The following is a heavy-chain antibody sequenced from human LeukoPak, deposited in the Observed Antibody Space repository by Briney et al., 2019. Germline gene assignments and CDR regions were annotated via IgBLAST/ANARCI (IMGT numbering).Heavy chain of an antibody. V-gene: IGHV3-13*01. D-gene: IGHD2-2*01. Sequence: PGGSLRLSCAASGFTLSNYDMHWVRQVTGKGLEWVSGIDNAGDTYYSDSVRGRFTISRENAKNSLYLQVNSLRAEDTAVYYCARGRYSSRSGGYYFDIWGQGTLVTVSS. J-gene: IGHJ4*02. CDR1: GFTLSNYD. CDR3: ARGRYSSRSGGYYFDI. CDR2: IDNAGDT.